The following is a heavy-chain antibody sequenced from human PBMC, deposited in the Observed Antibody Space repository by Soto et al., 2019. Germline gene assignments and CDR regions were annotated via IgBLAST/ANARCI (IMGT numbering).Heavy chain of an antibody. CDR1: GGPFSGYY. CDR2: INHSGST. CDR3: ASSSSHYYYYYGMDV. D-gene: IGHD6-13*01. Sequence: PSETLSLTCAVYGGPFSGYYWSWISQPPGKGLEWIGEINHSGSTNYNPSLKSRVTISVDTSKNQFSLKLSSVTAADTAVYYCASSSSHYYYYYGMDVWGQGTTVTVSS. J-gene: IGHJ6*02. V-gene: IGHV4-34*01.